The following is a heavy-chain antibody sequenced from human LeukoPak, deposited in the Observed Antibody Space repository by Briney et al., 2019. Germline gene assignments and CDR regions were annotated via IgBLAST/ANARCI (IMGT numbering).Heavy chain of an antibody. V-gene: IGHV4-59*08. J-gene: IGHJ5*02. CDR3: ARRRVEKATIMEGNWFDP. D-gene: IGHD5-24*01. CDR2: IYYSGST. Sequence: PSETLSLTCTVSGGSVSSYYLSWLRQPPGKGLEWIGYIYYSGSTNYSPSLKSRVTISVDTSKNLFSPKLSPESAADTSVYYCARRRVEKATIMEGNWFDPWGQGTLVTVSS. CDR1: GGSVSSYY.